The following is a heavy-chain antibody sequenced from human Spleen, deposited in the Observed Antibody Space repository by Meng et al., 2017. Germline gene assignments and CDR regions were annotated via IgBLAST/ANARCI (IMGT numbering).Heavy chain of an antibody. CDR1: GFIFSSYT. J-gene: IGHJ4*02. D-gene: IGHD3-10*01. V-gene: IGHV3-21*01. CDR3: ASENYGNYFDY. Sequence: GESLKISCAVSGFIFSSYTMNWVRQTPGKGLEWVSSISSSNYIYYVDSVKGRFTISRDNAKNSLYLQMNSLTAEDTAIYYCASENYGNYFDYWGQGTRVTVSS. CDR2: ISSSNYI.